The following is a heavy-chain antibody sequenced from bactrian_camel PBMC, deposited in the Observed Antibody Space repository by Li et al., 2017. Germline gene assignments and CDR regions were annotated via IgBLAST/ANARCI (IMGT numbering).Heavy chain of an antibody. CDR1: GYAYSSYC. V-gene: IGHV3S26*01. J-gene: IGHJ4*01. D-gene: IGHD1*01. CDR3: AAKRFAFSDSCPRNRNEFDF. CDR2: VKRDGTP. Sequence: QLVESGGGSVQAGGSLRLSCATSGYAYSSYCLGWFRQAPGKARAAVAAVKRDGTPSYADSVKGRFTISKGNAKNAQYLQMNSLTPEDTASYYCAAKRFAFSDSCPRNRNEFDFWGQGTQVTVST.